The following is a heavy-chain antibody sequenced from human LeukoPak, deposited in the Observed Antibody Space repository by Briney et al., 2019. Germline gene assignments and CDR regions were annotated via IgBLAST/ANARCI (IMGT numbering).Heavy chain of an antibody. V-gene: IGHV4-39*01. CDR2: IYYSGST. CDR3: ARREMVRGVITQYNWFDP. Sequence: SETLSLTCTVSGGSISSSSYYWGWICQPPGKGLEWIGSIYYSGSTYYNPSLKSRVIISVDTSKNQFSLKLSSVTATDTAVYYCARREMVRGVITQYNWFDPWGQGTLVTVSS. CDR1: GGSISSSSYY. J-gene: IGHJ5*02. D-gene: IGHD3-10*01.